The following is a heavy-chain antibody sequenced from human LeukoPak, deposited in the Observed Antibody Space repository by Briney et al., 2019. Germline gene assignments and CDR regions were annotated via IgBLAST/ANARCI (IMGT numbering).Heavy chain of an antibody. CDR2: ISGSGGST. CDR3: AKGSIRGVIITALDY. Sequence: GSLRLSCAASGFTFSSYAMSWVRQAPGKGLEWVSAISGSGGSTYYADSVKGRFTISRDNSKNTLYLQMNSLRAEDTAVYYCAKGSIRGVIITALDYWGQGTLVTVSS. V-gene: IGHV3-23*01. CDR1: GFTFSSYA. J-gene: IGHJ4*02. D-gene: IGHD3-10*01.